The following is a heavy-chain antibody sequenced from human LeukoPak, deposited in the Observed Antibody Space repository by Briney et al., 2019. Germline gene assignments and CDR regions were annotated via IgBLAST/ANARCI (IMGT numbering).Heavy chain of an antibody. CDR2: IKEDGSAT. CDR3: ARDSPGYLAYDS. J-gene: IGHJ4*02. Sequence: GGSLRLSCAASGFTVSTNYMNWVRQAPGKGPEWVANIKEDGSATYYVDSVKGRFTISRDNAKKSLYLQMNSLRAEDTAVYYCARDSPGYLAYDSWGQGTLVTVSS. D-gene: IGHD1-1*01. CDR1: GFTVSTNY. V-gene: IGHV3-7*04.